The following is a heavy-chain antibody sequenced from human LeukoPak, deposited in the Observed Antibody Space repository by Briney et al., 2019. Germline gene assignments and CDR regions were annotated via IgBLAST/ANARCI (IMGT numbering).Heavy chain of an antibody. D-gene: IGHD6-25*01. CDR1: GFTFSSYT. V-gene: IGHV3-21*01. Sequence: PGGSLRLSCAASGFTFSSYTMNWVRQAPGKGLEWVSSISSSGSYIYYADSVKGRFTISRDDAKNSLYLQMNSLRAEDTAVYFCTRGASGAIVRNWFDPWGQGALATVSS. CDR3: TRGASGAIVRNWFDP. CDR2: ISSSGSYI. J-gene: IGHJ5*02.